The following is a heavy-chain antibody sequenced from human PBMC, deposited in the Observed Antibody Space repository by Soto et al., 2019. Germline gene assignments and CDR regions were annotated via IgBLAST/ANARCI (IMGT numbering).Heavy chain of an antibody. D-gene: IGHD5-12*01. CDR2: ICGSTI. Sequence: EVQLVESGGGLVQPGGSLTLSCAASGFAFSAYGMMWVRQAPGKGLECISFICGSTIYYADSVKGRFTISRDNAKNSLFLQMNNLGAEDTALYYCARDRGPMGSVDTMRGYWGQGILVTVSS. J-gene: IGHJ4*02. CDR1: GFAFSAYG. CDR3: ARDRGPMGSVDTMRGY. V-gene: IGHV3-48*01.